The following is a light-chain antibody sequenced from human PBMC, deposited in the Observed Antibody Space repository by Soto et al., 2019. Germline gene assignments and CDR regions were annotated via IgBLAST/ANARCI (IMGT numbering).Light chain of an antibody. Sequence: ENLLTQSPATLSLSAGERATLFCRASEIINSGYLAWYQQQPGRAPRLLIYGASKRATGIPDRFSGSESGTDFTLTIIRLEAEDSAVYYCQQYGTSPPFGQGTRLDIK. CDR2: GAS. CDR1: EIINSGY. CDR3: QQYGTSPP. V-gene: IGKV3-20*01. J-gene: IGKJ5*01.